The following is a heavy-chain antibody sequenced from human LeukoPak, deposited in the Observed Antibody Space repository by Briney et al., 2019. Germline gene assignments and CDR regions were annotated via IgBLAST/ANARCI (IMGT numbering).Heavy chain of an antibody. CDR2: IYPGDSDT. V-gene: IGHV5-51*01. D-gene: IGHD4-17*01. CDR1: GYKFTSYW. J-gene: IGHJ3*02. Sequence: GESLKISRKGSGYKFTSYWIGWVRQMPGKGLEWMGIIYPGDSDTRYSPSFQGQVTISADKSISTAYLQWSSLKASDTAVYYCARAGDYNAFDIWGQGTMVTVSS. CDR3: ARAGDYNAFDI.